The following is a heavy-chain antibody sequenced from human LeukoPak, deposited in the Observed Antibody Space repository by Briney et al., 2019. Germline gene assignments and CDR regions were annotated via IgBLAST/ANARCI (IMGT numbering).Heavy chain of an antibody. CDR3: ARGWYDFWSGYYGY. Sequence: GASVKVPCKASGYTFTGYYMRWVRQAPGQGLEWMGWINPNSGGTNYAQKFQGRVTMTRDTSISTAYMELSRLRSDDTAVYYCARGWYDFWSGYYGYWGQGTLVTVSS. CDR2: INPNSGGT. V-gene: IGHV1-2*02. J-gene: IGHJ4*02. D-gene: IGHD3-3*01. CDR1: GYTFTGYY.